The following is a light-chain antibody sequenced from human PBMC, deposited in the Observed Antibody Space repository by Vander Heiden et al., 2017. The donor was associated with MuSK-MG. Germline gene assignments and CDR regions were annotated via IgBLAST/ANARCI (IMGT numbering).Light chain of an antibody. CDR1: QSITRW. V-gene: IGKV1-5*01. CDR3: QHDYSYSGYT. Sequence: DIQMTQSPSTLSASLGDRVTITCRASQSITRWLAWYQQKPGKAPKLLIYDASSLESGVPSRFSAPAPGTEFTLTISSRQPDDLTTYYCQHDYSYSGYTFGQGTKLELK. CDR2: DAS. J-gene: IGKJ2*01.